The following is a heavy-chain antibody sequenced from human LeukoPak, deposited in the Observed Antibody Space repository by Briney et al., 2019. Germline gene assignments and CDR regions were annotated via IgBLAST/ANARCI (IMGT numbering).Heavy chain of an antibody. J-gene: IGHJ4*02. V-gene: IGHV4-39*01. CDR1: GGSISSYY. D-gene: IGHD1-26*01. CDR2: IYYSGST. CDR3: ARRSVGSYSSDY. Sequence: SETLSLTCTVSGGSISSYYWGWIRQPPGKGLEWIGSIYYSGSTYYNPSLKSRVTISVDTSKNQFSLKLSSVTAADTAVYYCARRSVGSYSSDYWGQGTLVTVSS.